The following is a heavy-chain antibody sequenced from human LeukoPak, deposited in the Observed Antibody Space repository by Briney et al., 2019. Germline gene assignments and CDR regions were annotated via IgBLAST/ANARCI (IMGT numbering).Heavy chain of an antibody. D-gene: IGHD5-24*01. Sequence: SGPTLVNPTQTLTLTCTFSGFSLSTSGMRVSWIRQPPGKALEWLARIDWDDDKFYSTSLKTRLTISKDTSKNQVVLTMTNMDPVDTATCYCARTGRDGYLNYWYFDLWGRGTLVTVSS. CDR1: GFSLSTSGMR. CDR3: ARTGRDGYLNYWYFDL. V-gene: IGHV2-70*04. J-gene: IGHJ2*01. CDR2: IDWDDDK.